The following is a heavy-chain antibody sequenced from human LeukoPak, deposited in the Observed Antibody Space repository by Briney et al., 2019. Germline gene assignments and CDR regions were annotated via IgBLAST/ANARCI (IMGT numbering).Heavy chain of an antibody. J-gene: IGHJ4*02. CDR3: ARVPRRDYYDSSGYPFDY. CDR1: GYTFTSYY. Sequence: GASVKVSCKASGYTFTSYYMYWVRQAPGQGHEWMGIINPSGGSTSYAQKFHGRVTMTRDTSTSTVYMELSSLRSEDTAVYYCARVPRRDYYDSSGYPFDYWGQGTLVTVSS. CDR2: INPSGGST. D-gene: IGHD3-22*01. V-gene: IGHV1-46*01.